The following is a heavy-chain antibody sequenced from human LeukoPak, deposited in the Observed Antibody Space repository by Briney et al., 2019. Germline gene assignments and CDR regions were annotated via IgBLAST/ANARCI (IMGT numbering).Heavy chain of an antibody. V-gene: IGHV4-30-4*08. J-gene: IGHJ3*02. D-gene: IGHD3-22*01. Sequence: SQTLSLTCTVSGGSISSGDYYWSWIRQPPGKGLEWIGYIYYSGSTYYNPSLKSRVTLSVDTSKNQFSLKLSSVTAADTAVYYCARDPAGEVRMIVVETRDAFDIWGQGTMVTVSS. CDR1: GGSISSGDYY. CDR3: ARDPAGEVRMIVVETRDAFDI. CDR2: IYYSGST.